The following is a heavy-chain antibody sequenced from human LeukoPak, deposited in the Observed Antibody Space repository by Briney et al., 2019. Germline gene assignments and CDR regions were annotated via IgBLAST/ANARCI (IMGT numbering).Heavy chain of an antibody. CDR2: IYTSGST. CDR1: GGSISSYY. CDR3: ARERIVVVPAAMRWFDP. J-gene: IGHJ5*02. D-gene: IGHD2-2*01. V-gene: IGHV4-4*07. Sequence: PSETLSLTCTVSGGSISSYYWSWIRRPAGKGLEWIGRIYTSGSTNYNPSLKSRVTMSVDTSKNQFSLKLSSVTAADTAVYYCARERIVVVPAAMRWFDPWGQGTLVTVSS.